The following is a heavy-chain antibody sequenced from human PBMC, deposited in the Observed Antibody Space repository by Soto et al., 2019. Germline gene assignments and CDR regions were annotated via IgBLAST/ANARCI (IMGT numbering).Heavy chain of an antibody. V-gene: IGHV3-7*01. CDR3: VGFSLTGS. J-gene: IGHJ5*02. CDR2: IKEDGSDK. CDR1: GFPFSSYW. Sequence: EVHLVDSGGGLVQPGGSLRLSCVASGFPFSSYWMSWVRQAPGKGLEWVANIKEDGSDKYYVDSVKGRFTISRDNAKNSLYLQMNRLRVEDTAVYYCVGFSLTGSWGQGTLVAVSS. D-gene: IGHD3-9*01.